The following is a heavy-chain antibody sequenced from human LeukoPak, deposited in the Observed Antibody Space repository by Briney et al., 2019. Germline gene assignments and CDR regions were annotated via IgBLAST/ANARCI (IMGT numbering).Heavy chain of an antibody. CDR1: GGTFSSYA. V-gene: IGHV1-69*13. D-gene: IGHD5-24*01. J-gene: IGHJ4*02. CDR3: ASRDGYNSGTFDY. Sequence: VKVSCKASGGTFSSYAISWVRQAPGQGLEWMGGIIPIFGTANYAQKFQGRVTITADESTSTAYMELSSLRSEDTAVYYCASRDGYNSGTFDYWGQGTLVTVSS. CDR2: IIPIFGTA.